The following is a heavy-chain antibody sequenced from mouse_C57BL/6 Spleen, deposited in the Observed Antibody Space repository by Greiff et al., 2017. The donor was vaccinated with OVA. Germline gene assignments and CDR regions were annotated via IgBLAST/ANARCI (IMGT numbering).Heavy chain of an antibody. CDR2: IDPNSGGT. CDR1: GYTFTSYW. D-gene: IGHD1-1*02. J-gene: IGHJ3*01. CDR3: ARVGGYAGIAY. Sequence: VQLQQPGAELVQPGASVKLSCKASGYTFTSYWMHWVKQRPGRGLEWIGRIDPNSGGTKYNEKFKSKATLTVDKPSSTAYMQVSSLTAEDSAVYYCARVGGYAGIAYWGQGTLVTVSA. V-gene: IGHV1-72*01.